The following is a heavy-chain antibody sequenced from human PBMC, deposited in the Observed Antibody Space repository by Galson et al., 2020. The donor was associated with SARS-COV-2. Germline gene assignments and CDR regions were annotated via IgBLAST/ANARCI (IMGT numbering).Heavy chain of an antibody. CDR3: ARATPYVAYGMDV. J-gene: IGHJ6*02. CDR2: IDSDDDK. CDR1: GFSLSTSGMC. Sequence: ESGPTLVFPTQTFTQTCTFSGFSLSTSGMCVSWIREPPGKALEWLARIDSDDDKYYSPSLQNRLTISKDTSKNQVVLTMTNMDPVDTASYYCARATPYVAYGMDVWGQGTTVTVSS. D-gene: IGHD2-15*01. V-gene: IGHV2-70*11.